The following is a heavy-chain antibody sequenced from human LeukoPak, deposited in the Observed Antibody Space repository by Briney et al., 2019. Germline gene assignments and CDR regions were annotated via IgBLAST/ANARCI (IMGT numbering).Heavy chain of an antibody. CDR1: GFTFDDYA. J-gene: IGHJ4*02. CDR3: AKDIAYSSGWYYFDY. CDR2: ISWNSGSI. V-gene: IGHV3-9*01. D-gene: IGHD6-19*01. Sequence: GGSLRLSCAASGFTFDDYAMHWVRQAPGKGLEWVSGISWNSGSIGYADSVKGRFTISRDNAKNSLYLQMNSLRAEDTALYYCAKDIAYSSGWYYFDYWGQGTLVTVSS.